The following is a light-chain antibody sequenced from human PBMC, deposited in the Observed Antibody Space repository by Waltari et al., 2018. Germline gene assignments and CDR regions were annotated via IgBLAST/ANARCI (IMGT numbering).Light chain of an antibody. CDR3: QKYITYWGT. CDR1: QSIRSW. J-gene: IGKJ2*01. Sequence: DIQMTQSPSILSASVGDRVTITYRASQSIRSWLDWYQQKPWKAPKLLISQASSLESGVTSRVRGSGSGTEFNLTISSLQPDDFAVYYSQKYITYWGTFGQGTKLEIK. CDR2: QAS. V-gene: IGKV1-5*03.